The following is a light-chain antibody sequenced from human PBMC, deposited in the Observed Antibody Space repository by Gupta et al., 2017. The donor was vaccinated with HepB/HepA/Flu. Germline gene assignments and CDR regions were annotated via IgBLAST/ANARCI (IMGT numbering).Light chain of an antibody. V-gene: IGKV3-11*01. Sequence: EIVLTQSPATLSLSPGERATLSCRASQNINTVLAWYQQKPGQAPRLLIYDASNRATGIPARFSGSGSGTDFTLTISSLEPEDFAVYYCQQRASWRSFGGGTKVEIK. CDR2: DAS. CDR1: QNINTV. CDR3: QQRASWRS. J-gene: IGKJ4*01.